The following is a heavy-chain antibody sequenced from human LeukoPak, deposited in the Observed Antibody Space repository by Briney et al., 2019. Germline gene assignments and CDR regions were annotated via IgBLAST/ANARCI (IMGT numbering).Heavy chain of an antibody. CDR2: ISSGSTI. D-gene: IGHD6-19*01. CDR3: ARESIAVAGAPCDY. J-gene: IGHJ4*02. Sequence: GGSLRLSCAASGFTFSSYWMTCVRQAPGKGLEWVSYISSGSTIYDANSVKGRFTISRDNAKNSLYLQMNSLRAEDTAVYYCARESIAVAGAPCDYWGQGTLVTVSS. CDR1: GFTFSSYW. V-gene: IGHV3-48*04.